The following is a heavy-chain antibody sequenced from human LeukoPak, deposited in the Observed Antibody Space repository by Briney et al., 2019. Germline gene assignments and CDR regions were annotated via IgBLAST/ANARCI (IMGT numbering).Heavy chain of an antibody. Sequence: ASVKVSSKASGYTFTSYYMHWVRQAPGQGLEWMGIINPSGGSTSYAQKFQGRVTMTRDTSTSTVYMGLSSLRSDDTAVYYCARVEARQTPYYFDYWGQGTLVTVSS. D-gene: IGHD4-23*01. CDR1: GYTFTSYY. V-gene: IGHV1-46*01. CDR2: INPSGGST. CDR3: ARVEARQTPYYFDY. J-gene: IGHJ4*02.